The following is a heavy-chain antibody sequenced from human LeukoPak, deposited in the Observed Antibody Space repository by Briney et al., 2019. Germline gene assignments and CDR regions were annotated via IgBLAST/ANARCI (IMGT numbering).Heavy chain of an antibody. CDR1: GFIFSSYA. D-gene: IGHD2-21*02. V-gene: IGHV3-23*01. J-gene: IGHJ4*02. Sequence: GGSLRLSCAASGFIFSSYAMSWVRQAPGKGLEWVSAISGSGGSTYYADSVKGRFTISRDNSKNTLYLQMNSLRAEDTAVYYCAKALAPPGAYCGGDCYLNYWGQGTLVTVSS. CDR2: ISGSGGST. CDR3: AKALAPPGAYCGGDCYLNY.